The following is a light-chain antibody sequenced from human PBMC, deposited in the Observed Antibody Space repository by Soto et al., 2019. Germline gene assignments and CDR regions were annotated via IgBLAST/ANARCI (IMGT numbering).Light chain of an antibody. CDR3: QHLNSYPPFT. V-gene: IGKV1-9*01. Sequence: IQLTQSPSSLSASVGDRVTITCRASQGISSYLAWYQQKPGKAPNLLIYAASTLQSGVPSRFSGSGSGTDFTLTIRSLQPEDFATYYCQHLNSYPPFTFGPGTKVDI. J-gene: IGKJ3*01. CDR1: QGISSY. CDR2: AAS.